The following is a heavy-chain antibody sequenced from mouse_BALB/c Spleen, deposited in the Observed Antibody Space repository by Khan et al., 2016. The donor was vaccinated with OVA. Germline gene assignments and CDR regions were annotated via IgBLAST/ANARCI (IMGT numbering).Heavy chain of an antibody. J-gene: IGHJ4*01. CDR2: IIPSTVYT. CDR1: GYTFSSYT. CDR3: ARDFHDYGSRGAMAY. D-gene: IGHD1-1*01. V-gene: IGHV1-4*01. Sequence: QVQLQQSGAELARPGASVKMSCKASGYTFSSYTIHWVKQRPGQGLECIGYIIPSTVYTNYNQRFKDKATLTADKSSSTAYMQLSSLTSEGTAVYYCARDFHDYGSRGAMAYWGQGTSVAVSS.